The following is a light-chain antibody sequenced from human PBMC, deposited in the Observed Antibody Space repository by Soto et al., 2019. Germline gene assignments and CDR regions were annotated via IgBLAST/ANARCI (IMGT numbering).Light chain of an antibody. CDR2: GAS. CDR1: QSVSSSY. Sequence: EIVLTQSPGTLSFSPGERATLSCRASQSVSSSYLAWYQRKPGQAPSLLIYGASRRATGIPDRFSGSGSGTDFTLTISSLEPEDFAVYYCQQRSNWPPWTFGQGTKVDIK. J-gene: IGKJ1*01. V-gene: IGKV3D-20*02. CDR3: QQRSNWPPWT.